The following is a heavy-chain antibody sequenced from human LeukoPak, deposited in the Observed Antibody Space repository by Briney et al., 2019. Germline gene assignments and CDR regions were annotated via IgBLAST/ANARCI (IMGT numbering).Heavy chain of an antibody. Sequence: GGSLRLSCAASGFTVSSNYMSWVRQAPGKGLEWVSVIYSGGSTYYADSVKGRFTISRDNSKNTLYLQMNSLRAEDTAVYYCAKDILIAAAGTAGGFDYWGQGTLVTVSS. CDR1: GFTVSSNY. D-gene: IGHD6-13*01. CDR3: AKDILIAAAGTAGGFDY. V-gene: IGHV3-53*01. J-gene: IGHJ4*02. CDR2: IYSGGST.